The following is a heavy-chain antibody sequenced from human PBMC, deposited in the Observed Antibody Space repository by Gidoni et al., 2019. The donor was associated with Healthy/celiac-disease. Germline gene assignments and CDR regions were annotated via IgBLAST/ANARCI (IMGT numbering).Heavy chain of an antibody. J-gene: IGHJ4*02. D-gene: IGHD6-19*01. CDR1: GCTFSSYW. CDR2: INSDGSST. V-gene: IGHV3-74*01. Sequence: VQLVESGGGLVQPGGSLRLSCAAYGCTFSSYWMHWVRQAPGKGLVWVSRINSDGSSTSYADSVKGRFTISRDNAKNTLYLQMNSLRAEDTAVYYCASALAVASIGYWGQGTLVTVSS. CDR3: ASALAVASIGY.